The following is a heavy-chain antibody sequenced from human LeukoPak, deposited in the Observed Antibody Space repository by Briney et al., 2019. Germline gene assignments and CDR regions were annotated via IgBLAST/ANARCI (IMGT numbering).Heavy chain of an antibody. V-gene: IGHV1-3*03. CDR2: INTDNGNT. J-gene: IGHJ4*02. CDR3: VRALPGDRSGWYATFDY. Sequence: ASVKVSCKASGYTFTSYAMYWVRQAPGQRLKWMGWINTDNGNTDFSEEFRGRVTFTRDTSANIVYLELSSLRSEDMAVYYCVRALPGDRSGWYATFDYWGQGTLLTVSS. CDR1: GYTFTSYA. D-gene: IGHD6-19*01.